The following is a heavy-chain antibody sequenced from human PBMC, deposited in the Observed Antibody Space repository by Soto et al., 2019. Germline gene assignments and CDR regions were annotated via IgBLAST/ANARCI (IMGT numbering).Heavy chain of an antibody. CDR2: ISGSDDDT. Sequence: PGGSLRLSCVVSGITFSSQAMSWVRQAPGKGLEWVSGISGSDDDTYYADSVKGRFTISRDNSKDTLYLQMDSLRAEDTAIYYCAKTVYGDYCPYLFYFDYWGQGTLVTVSS. V-gene: IGHV3-23*01. CDR3: AKTVYGDYCPYLFYFDY. CDR1: GITFSSQA. J-gene: IGHJ4*02. D-gene: IGHD4-17*01.